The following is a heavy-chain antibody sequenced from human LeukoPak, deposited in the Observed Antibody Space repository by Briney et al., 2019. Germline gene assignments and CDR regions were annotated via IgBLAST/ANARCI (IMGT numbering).Heavy chain of an antibody. CDR3: ARHVRYFDWLLLYYFDY. V-gene: IGHV4-34*01. J-gene: IGHJ4*02. D-gene: IGHD3-9*01. CDR2: INHSGST. CDR1: GGSFSGYY. Sequence: SETLSLTCAVYGGSFSGYYWSWIRQPPGKGLEWIGEINHSGSTNYNPSLKSRVTISVDTSKNQFSLKLSSVTAADTAVYYCARHVRYFDWLLLYYFDYWGQGTLVTVSS.